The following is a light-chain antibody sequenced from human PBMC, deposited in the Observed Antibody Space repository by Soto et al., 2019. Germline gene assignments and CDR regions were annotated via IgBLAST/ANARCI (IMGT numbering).Light chain of an antibody. CDR2: DVS. V-gene: IGKV1-5*01. CDR1: QSISSW. J-gene: IGKJ1*01. CDR3: QHYNSYSEA. Sequence: DIQMTQSPSTLSASVGDRVTITCRASQSISSWLAWYQQKPGKAPKLLISDVSDLEPGVPSRFSGSGSGTEFTLTISSLQPDDFATYYCQHYNSYSEAFGQGTKVDIK.